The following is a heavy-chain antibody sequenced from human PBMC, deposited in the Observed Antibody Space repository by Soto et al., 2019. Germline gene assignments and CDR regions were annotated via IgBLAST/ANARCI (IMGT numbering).Heavy chain of an antibody. D-gene: IGHD6-19*01. CDR3: ARHPAPSQWLGNYCDYYYMDV. CDR2: IYYSGST. Sequence: QVQLQESGPGLVKPSETLSLTCTVSGGSISSYYWSWIRQPPGKGLEWIGYIYYSGSTNYNPSLNRRFTISVHTSKNQLPLKLSSVTAADTAVYYCARHPAPSQWLGNYCDYYYMDVWGKGTTVTVSS. CDR1: GGSISSYY. V-gene: IGHV4-59*08. J-gene: IGHJ6*03.